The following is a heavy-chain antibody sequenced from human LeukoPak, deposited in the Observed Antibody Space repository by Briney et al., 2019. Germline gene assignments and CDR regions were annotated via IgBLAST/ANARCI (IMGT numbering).Heavy chain of an antibody. Sequence: GGSLRLSCEASGFSVNDDHMTWVRQAPGKGLQWVSVLYKGGSTHYADSVKGRFTISRDNSKNTLYLQMNSLRAEDTAVYYCARGGIYYDTRPVDYWGQGTLVTVSS. J-gene: IGHJ4*02. V-gene: IGHV3-66*01. CDR3: ARGGIYYDTRPVDY. CDR1: GFSVNDDH. D-gene: IGHD3-22*01. CDR2: LYKGGST.